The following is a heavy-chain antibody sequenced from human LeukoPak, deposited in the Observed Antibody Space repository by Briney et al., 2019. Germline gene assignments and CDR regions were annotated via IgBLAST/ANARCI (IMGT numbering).Heavy chain of an antibody. J-gene: IGHJ6*03. V-gene: IGHV4-59*01. CDR1: GGSISSYY. CDR3: ARVEVEYYDSRGYYQDYYYYYMDV. CDR2: IYYSGST. D-gene: IGHD3-22*01. Sequence: SETLSLTCTVSGGSISSYYWSWIRQPPGKGLEWIGHIYYSGSTNYNPSLKSRVTISVDTSKNQFSLKLSSVTAADTAVYYCARVEVEYYDSRGYYQDYYYYYMDVWGKGTTVSVSS.